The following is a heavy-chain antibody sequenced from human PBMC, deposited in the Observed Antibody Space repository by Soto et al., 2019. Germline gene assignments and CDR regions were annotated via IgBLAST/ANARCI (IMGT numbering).Heavy chain of an antibody. D-gene: IGHD3-22*01. CDR3: VRNGYYSLDV. V-gene: IGHV4-4*02. CDR2: VYHSGAT. J-gene: IGHJ6*02. Sequence: QVQLQESGPGLVRPSGTLSLTCAVSGDSIIGTGWWSWVRQSPGKGLDWIGEVYHSGATNYNPSLKSGVTISVDTSRNQFSLNLGSVTAADTAVYYCVRNGYYSLDVWGQGTTVTVSS. CDR1: GDSIIGTGW.